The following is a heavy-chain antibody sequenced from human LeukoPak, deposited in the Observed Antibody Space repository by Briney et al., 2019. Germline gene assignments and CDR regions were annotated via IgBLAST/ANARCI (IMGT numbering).Heavy chain of an antibody. CDR3: ARELDWGSSY. V-gene: IGHV3-23*01. CDR2: ISGSGGRT. Sequence: GGSLRLSCAASGFTFSSYAMSWVRQAPGKGLEWVAAISGSGGRTYYADSVKGRFTISRDNSKNTLYLQMNSLRAEDTAVYYCARELDWGSSYWGQGTLVTVSS. D-gene: IGHD7-27*01. J-gene: IGHJ4*02. CDR1: GFTFSSYA.